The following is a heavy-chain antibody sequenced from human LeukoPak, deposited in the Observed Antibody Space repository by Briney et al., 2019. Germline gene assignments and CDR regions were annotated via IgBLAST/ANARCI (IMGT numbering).Heavy chain of an antibody. J-gene: IGHJ3*02. Sequence: GGSLRLSCAASGFTFSNAWMSWVRQAPGKGLEWVGRIKSKTDGGTTDYAAPVKGRFTISRDDSKNTLYLQMNSLKTEDTAVYYCTTDHPHVLRFLEWEKGAFDIWGQGTMVTVSS. D-gene: IGHD3-3*01. CDR2: IKSKTDGGTT. CDR1: GFTFSNAW. V-gene: IGHV3-15*01. CDR3: TTDHPHVLRFLEWEKGAFDI.